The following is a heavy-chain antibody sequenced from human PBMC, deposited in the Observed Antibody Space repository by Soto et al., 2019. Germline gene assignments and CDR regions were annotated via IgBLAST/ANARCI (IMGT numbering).Heavy chain of an antibody. D-gene: IGHD2-2*02. CDR3: ARHFSYTKKANMDV. CDR1: GGSISSSSYY. V-gene: IGHV4-39*01. Sequence: SETLSLTCTVSGGSISSSSYYWGWIRQPPGKGLEWIGSIYYSGSTYYNPSLKSRVTISVDTSKNQFSLKLSSVTAADTAVYYCARHFSYTKKANMDVWGKGTTVTVSS. CDR2: IYYSGST. J-gene: IGHJ6*03.